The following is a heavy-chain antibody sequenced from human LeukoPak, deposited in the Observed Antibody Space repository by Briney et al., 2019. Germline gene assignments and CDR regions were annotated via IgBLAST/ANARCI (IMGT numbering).Heavy chain of an antibody. J-gene: IGHJ5*02. CDR1: GFSLNIYD. Sequence: GGSLRLSCAASGFSLNIYDMVWVRQALGKGLEWIASTGLSSSYIGYADSVKGRFSISRDNGENSVYLQMNSLRAEDTAVYFCARERSYCSGATCSLDLWGQGTLVTVSS. CDR2: TGLSSSYI. V-gene: IGHV3-21*01. CDR3: ARERSYCSGATCSLDL. D-gene: IGHD2-15*01.